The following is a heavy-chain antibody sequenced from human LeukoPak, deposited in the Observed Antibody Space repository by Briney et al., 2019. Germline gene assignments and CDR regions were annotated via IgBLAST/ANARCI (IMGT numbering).Heavy chain of an antibody. Sequence: SETLSLTCTVSGGSIRSYYWTWIRQPAGRGLEWIGRIYPSGSTNYNPSLKSRVTMSVDTSKNQFSLKLSSVTAADTAVYYCARGIAAAESVQSDFDYWGQGTLVTVSS. CDR3: ARGIAAAESVQSDFDY. CDR2: IYPSGST. CDR1: GGSIRSYY. D-gene: IGHD6-13*01. V-gene: IGHV4-4*07. J-gene: IGHJ4*02.